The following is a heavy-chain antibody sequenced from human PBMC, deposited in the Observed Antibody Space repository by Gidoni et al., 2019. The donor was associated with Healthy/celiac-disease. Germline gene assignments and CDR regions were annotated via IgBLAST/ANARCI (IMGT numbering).Heavy chain of an antibody. CDR1: GGTFSSYP. D-gene: IGHD3-22*01. V-gene: IGHV1-69*01. J-gene: IGHJ5*02. CDR3: ARAQDGYYYDSSGYPWWFDP. CDR2: IIPIFGTA. Sequence: QVQLVQSGAEVKKPGSSVKVSCKASGGTFSSYPISWVRQAPGQGLEWMGGIIPIFGTANYAQKFQGRVTSTADESTSTAYMELSSLRSEDTAVYYCARAQDGYYYDSSGYPWWFDPWGQGTLVTVSS.